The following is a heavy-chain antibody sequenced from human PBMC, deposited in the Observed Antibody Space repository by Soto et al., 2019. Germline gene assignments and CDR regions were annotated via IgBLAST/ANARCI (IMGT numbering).Heavy chain of an antibody. V-gene: IGHV3-7*05. CDR2: IKQDGSEK. D-gene: IGHD6-13*01. CDR3: ARDRGAAAGTLFDY. Sequence: HPGGALRLSCAASGFTFSSYWMSWVRQAPGKGLEWVANIKQDGSEKYYVDSVKGRFTISRDNAKNSLYLQMNSLRAEDTAVYYCARDRGAAAGTLFDYWGQGTLVTVSS. CDR1: GFTFSSYW. J-gene: IGHJ4*02.